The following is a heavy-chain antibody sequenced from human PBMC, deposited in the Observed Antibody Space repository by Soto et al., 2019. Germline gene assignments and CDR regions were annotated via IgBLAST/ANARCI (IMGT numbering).Heavy chain of an antibody. CDR2: INHSGST. J-gene: IGHJ6*02. V-gene: IGHV4-34*01. D-gene: IGHD3-22*01. CDR1: GGSFSGYY. CDR3: ARDRGRPDLRDTHYYDSSDLDYGMDV. Sequence: SETLSLTCAVYGGSFSGYYWTWIRQPPGTGLEWIGEINHSGSTNYNPSLKSRVTISVDTSKNQFSLKLSSVTAADTAVYYCARDRGRPDLRDTHYYDSSDLDYGMDVWGQGTTVTVSS.